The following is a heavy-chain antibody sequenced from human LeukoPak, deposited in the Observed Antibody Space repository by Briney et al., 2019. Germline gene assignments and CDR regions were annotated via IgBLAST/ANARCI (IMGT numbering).Heavy chain of an antibody. CDR2: IYPGDSDT. CDR1: GYSFTSYW. Sequence: GESLKSSCKGSGYSFTSYWIGWVRQMSGKCLEWMGIIYPGDSDTRYRLSFQGQVTISADKSISTAYLQWSSLKASDTAMYYCARQISAGGAIDYWGQGTLVTVSS. J-gene: IGHJ4*02. V-gene: IGHV5-51*01. D-gene: IGHD1-26*01. CDR3: ARQISAGGAIDY.